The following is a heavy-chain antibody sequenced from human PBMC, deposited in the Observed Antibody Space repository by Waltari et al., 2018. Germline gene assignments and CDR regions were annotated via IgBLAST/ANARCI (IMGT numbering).Heavy chain of an antibody. D-gene: IGHD4-17*01. CDR1: GFTFSLYP. J-gene: IGHJ4*02. CDR2: TTPEGNVK. V-gene: IGHV3-30*04. Sequence: QVQLVESGGGVVPPGGSLRLSCAASGFTFSLYPMHWVRQAPGKGREVLAVTTPEGNVKHHTGSVMGRFTISRDNSKDTLFLEMNSLRPDDTAVYYCARALLLDYEGGGYWGQGTLVTVSS. CDR3: ARALLLDYEGGGY.